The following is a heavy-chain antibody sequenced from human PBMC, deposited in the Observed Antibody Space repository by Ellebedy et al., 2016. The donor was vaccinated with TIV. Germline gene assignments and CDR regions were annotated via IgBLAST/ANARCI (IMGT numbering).Heavy chain of an antibody. CDR1: GYSFTSYW. CDR2: IYPGDSET. V-gene: IGHV5-51*01. J-gene: IGHJ4*02. Sequence: KVSCKGSGYSFTSYWIGWARQVPGKGLEWMAIIYPGDSETRYSPSFQGQVTISADRSISTAYLQWSSLKASDTAIYHCARYDGYDNAAFDYWGQGTLVTVSS. CDR3: ARYDGYDNAAFDY. D-gene: IGHD6-13*01.